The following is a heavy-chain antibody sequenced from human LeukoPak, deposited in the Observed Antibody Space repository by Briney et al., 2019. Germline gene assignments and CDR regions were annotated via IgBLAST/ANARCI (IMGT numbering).Heavy chain of an antibody. V-gene: IGHV1-69*13. CDR3: ARNLYYDFWSGYSFDY. CDR1: GGTFSSYA. CDR2: IIPIFGTA. Sequence: SVKVSRKASGGTFSSYAISWVRQAPGQELEWMGGIIPIFGTANYAQKFQGRVTITADESTSTAYMELSSLRSEDTAVYYCARNLYYDFWSGYSFDYWGQGTLVTVSS. J-gene: IGHJ4*02. D-gene: IGHD3-3*01.